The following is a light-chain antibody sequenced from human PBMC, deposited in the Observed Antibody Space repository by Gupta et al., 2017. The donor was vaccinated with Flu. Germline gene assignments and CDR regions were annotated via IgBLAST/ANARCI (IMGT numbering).Light chain of an antibody. Sequence: DIVMTQSPLSLPVTPGAPASISCRSSQSLLHSNGYNYLDWYLQKPGQSPQLLIYLGSNRASGVPDRLSGSGSGTDFTLKISRVEAEDVGVYYCMQALQTPRSFGQGTKLEIK. CDR3: MQALQTPRS. CDR2: LGS. V-gene: IGKV2-28*01. CDR1: QSLLHSNGYNY. J-gene: IGKJ2*03.